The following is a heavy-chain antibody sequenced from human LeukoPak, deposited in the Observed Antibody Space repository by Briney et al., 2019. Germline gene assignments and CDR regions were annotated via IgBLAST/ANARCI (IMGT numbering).Heavy chain of an antibody. D-gene: IGHD6-13*01. V-gene: IGHV3-23*01. CDR2: ISGSGGST. Sequence: GGSLRLSCAASGFTFSNYAMSWVRQAPGKGLEWVSGISGSGGSTYYADSVKGRFTISRDNSKNTLYLQMNSLRAEDTAVYYCAKDRAPAAGAFDYWGQGTLVTVSS. CDR3: AKDRAPAAGAFDY. CDR1: GFTFSNYA. J-gene: IGHJ4*02.